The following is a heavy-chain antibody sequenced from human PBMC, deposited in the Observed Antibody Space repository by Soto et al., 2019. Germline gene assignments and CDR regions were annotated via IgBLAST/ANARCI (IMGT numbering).Heavy chain of an antibody. V-gene: IGHV3-33*01. J-gene: IGHJ4*02. D-gene: IGHD4-17*01. Sequence: GGSLRLSCAASGFTFSSYGMHWVRQAPGKGLEWVAVIWYDGSNKYYADSVKGRFTISRDNSKNTLYLQMNSLRAEDTAVYYCARDGQDYGDAFDYWGQGTLVTVSS. CDR1: GFTFSSYG. CDR2: IWYDGSNK. CDR3: ARDGQDYGDAFDY.